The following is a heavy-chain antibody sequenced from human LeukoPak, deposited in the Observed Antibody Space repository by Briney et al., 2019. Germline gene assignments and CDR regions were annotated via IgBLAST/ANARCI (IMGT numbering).Heavy chain of an antibody. CDR1: GGSISSGGYY. D-gene: IGHD1-26*01. CDR3: ARAREYSGSYSLDY. CDR2: IYHSGST. V-gene: IGHV4-30-2*01. J-gene: IGHJ4*02. Sequence: SETLSLTCTVSGGSISSGGYYWSWIRQPPGKGLEWIGYIYHSGSTYYNPSLKSRVTISVDRSKNQFSLKLSSVTAADTAVYYCARAREYSGSYSLDYWGQGTLVTVSS.